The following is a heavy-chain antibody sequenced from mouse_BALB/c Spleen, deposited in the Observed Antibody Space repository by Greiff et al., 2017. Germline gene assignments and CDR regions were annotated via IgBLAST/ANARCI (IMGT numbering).Heavy chain of an antibody. CDR2: IWTGGGA. D-gene: IGHD4-1*01. Sequence: QVQLKESGPGLVAPSQSLSITCTVSGFSLTSYDISWIRQPPGKGLEWLGVIWTGGGANYNSAFMSRLSISKDNSKSQVFLKMNSLQTDDTPIYYCVRDQLTGTNYYAMDYWGQGTSVTVSS. CDR1: GFSLTSYD. V-gene: IGHV2-9-2*01. J-gene: IGHJ4*01. CDR3: VRDQLTGTNYYAMDY.